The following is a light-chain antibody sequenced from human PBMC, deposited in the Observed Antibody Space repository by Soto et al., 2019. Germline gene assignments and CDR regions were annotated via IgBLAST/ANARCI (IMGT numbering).Light chain of an antibody. J-gene: IGKJ4*01. CDR1: QSVRSN. CDR2: GAS. Sequence: EIVLTQSPGTLSLSPGERATLSCRASQSVRSNFLAWYQQKPGQAPRLLIYGASTRATGIPARFSGSGSGTEFTLTISSLQSEDFALYYCQHYNNWPLTFGGGTKV. V-gene: IGKV3-15*01. CDR3: QHYNNWPLT.